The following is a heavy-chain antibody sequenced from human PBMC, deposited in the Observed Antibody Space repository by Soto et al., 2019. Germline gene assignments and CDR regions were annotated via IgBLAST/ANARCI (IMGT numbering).Heavy chain of an antibody. D-gene: IGHD2-15*01. Sequence: ETLSLTCIVSDASISSYCWSWVRQSPGKGLEKIGYIYNTADTRYSPSIKTQLSLSIDPYNDQFSLMLTSVTAADTAVYYCARHNLGYCSGGPCPYYFDYWGQGTLVTVSS. CDR1: DASISSYC. CDR2: IYNTADT. V-gene: IGHV4-59*08. J-gene: IGHJ4*02. CDR3: ARHNLGYCSGGPCPYYFDY.